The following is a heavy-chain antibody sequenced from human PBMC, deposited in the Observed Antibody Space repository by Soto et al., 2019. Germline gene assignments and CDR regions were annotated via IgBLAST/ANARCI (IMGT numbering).Heavy chain of an antibody. V-gene: IGHV3-64*01. Sequence: VQLAESGGGMVQPGGSLRLSCVASGFTFSSYDMHWVRQAPGKGLEYVSSIRSNGGTTYYGNSVKGRFTISRDNSKNTLYLQMGSLRAADMAVYYCVRRVSGNYDYWGQGTLVTVSS. J-gene: IGHJ4*02. CDR1: GFTFSSYD. D-gene: IGHD1-7*01. CDR3: VRRVSGNYDY. CDR2: IRSNGGTT.